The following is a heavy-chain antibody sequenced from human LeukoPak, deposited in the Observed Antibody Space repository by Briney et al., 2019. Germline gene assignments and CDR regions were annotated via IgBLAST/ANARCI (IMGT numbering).Heavy chain of an antibody. CDR3: ASSARPLSAFDI. D-gene: IGHD4/OR15-4a*01. V-gene: IGHV1-8*03. CDR2: MNPNSGNT. CDR1: GYTFTSYD. J-gene: IGHJ3*02. Sequence: ASVKVSCKASGYTFTSYDINWVRQATGQGLEWMGWMNPNSGNTGYARKFQGRVTITRNTSISTAYMELSRLRSDDTAVYYCASSARPLSAFDIWGQGTMVTVSS.